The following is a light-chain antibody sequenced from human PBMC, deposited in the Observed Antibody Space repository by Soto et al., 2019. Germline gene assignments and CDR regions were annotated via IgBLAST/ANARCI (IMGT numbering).Light chain of an antibody. J-gene: IGLJ1*01. CDR1: NIGSKS. CDR2: EDS. Sequence: SYELTQPPSVSVAPGQTARITCGGNNIGSKSVHWYQQKTGQAPVLVVYEDSDRPSGSPERFSGSNSGNTATLTISRVAAGDEADYYCQVWDSSSDHNYVFGTGTKVTVL. CDR3: QVWDSSSDHNYV. V-gene: IGLV3-21*02.